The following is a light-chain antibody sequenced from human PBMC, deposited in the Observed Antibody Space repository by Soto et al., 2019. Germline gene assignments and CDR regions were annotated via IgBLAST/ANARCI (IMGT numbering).Light chain of an antibody. CDR1: QSVSSGA. Sequence: EIVLTQSPGTLSLSRGERATLSCRASQSVSSGALAWYQQKPGQAPRLLIYGASTRATGISDRFSGSGSGTDFTLNISRLEPEDFAVYYCQHCGGSSTFGQGTKVEIK. J-gene: IGKJ1*01. CDR2: GAS. CDR3: QHCGGSST. V-gene: IGKV3-20*01.